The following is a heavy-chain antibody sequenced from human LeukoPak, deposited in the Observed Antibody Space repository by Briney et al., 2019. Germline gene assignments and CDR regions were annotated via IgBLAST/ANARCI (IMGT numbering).Heavy chain of an antibody. CDR2: INPYSGNT. V-gene: IGHV1-8*03. CDR3: ARVAAAGTLYRKDFDY. J-gene: IGHJ4*02. CDR1: GYTFTGYY. Sequence: EASVKVSCKASGYTFTGYYMHWVRQAPGQGLEWMGRINPYSGNTGYAQKFQDRVTITRNTSISTAYMELSSLRSEDTAVYYCARVAAAGTLYRKDFDYWGQGTLVTVSS. D-gene: IGHD6-13*01.